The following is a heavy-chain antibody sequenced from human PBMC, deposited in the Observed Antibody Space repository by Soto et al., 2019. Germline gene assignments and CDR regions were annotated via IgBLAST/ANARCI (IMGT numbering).Heavy chain of an antibody. Sequence: QVQLVQSGAEVKKPGSSVKVSCKASGGTFSSYTISWVRQAPGQGLEWMGRIIPILGIANYAQKFQGRVTITADKSTSTADMGLSSLRSEDTAVYDCATSSGGGDDDAFDIWGQGTMVTVSS. CDR3: ATSSGGGDDDAFDI. V-gene: IGHV1-69*02. D-gene: IGHD2-21*02. J-gene: IGHJ3*02. CDR1: GGTFSSYT. CDR2: IIPILGIA.